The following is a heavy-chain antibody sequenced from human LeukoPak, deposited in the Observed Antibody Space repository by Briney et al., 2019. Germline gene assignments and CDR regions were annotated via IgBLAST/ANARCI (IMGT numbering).Heavy chain of an antibody. V-gene: IGHV4-59*01. CDR3: ARGGDYVNPHFDY. CDR2: IYYSGST. D-gene: IGHD4-17*01. Sequence: SQTLSLTCTVSGGSISSYYWSWLRQPPGKGLEWLGYIYYSGSTNYNPSLKSRVTISVDTSKNQFSLKLSSVTAADTAVYYCARGGDYVNPHFDYWGQGTLVTVSS. CDR1: GGSISSYY. J-gene: IGHJ4*02.